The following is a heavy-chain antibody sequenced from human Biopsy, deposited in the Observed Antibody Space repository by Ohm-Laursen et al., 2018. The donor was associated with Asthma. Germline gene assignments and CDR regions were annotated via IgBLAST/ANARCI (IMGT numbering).Heavy chain of an antibody. CDR1: GYTFTAYY. V-gene: IGHV1-2*06. CDR3: ARVEAALHDYRSYDFDY. D-gene: IGHD4-11*01. CDR2: INPSSGDT. Sequence: ASVKVSCNTSGYTFTAYYIHWVRQAPGQGLEWMGRINPSSGDTNYPQNFQGRVTVTRDTSIRTAYMELTRLRSDDTAVYYCARVEAALHDYRSYDFDYWGQGTLVTVSS. J-gene: IGHJ4*02.